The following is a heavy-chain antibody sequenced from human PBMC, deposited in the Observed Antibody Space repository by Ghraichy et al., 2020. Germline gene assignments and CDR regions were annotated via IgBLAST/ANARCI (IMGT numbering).Heavy chain of an antibody. CDR1: GGSIDRTSYY. J-gene: IGHJ5*02. Sequence: SETLSLTCNVSGGSIDRTSYYWNWIRQSPGKGLEWIGSIYYSGSADYNPSLQGRVTISVDTSKNQFFLKLNSATAADTAVYYCARHGAIGHCSSTKCYGGNWFDPWGQGTLVTVSS. D-gene: IGHD2-2*01. CDR2: IYYSGSA. V-gene: IGHV4-39*01. CDR3: ARHGAIGHCSSTKCYGGNWFDP.